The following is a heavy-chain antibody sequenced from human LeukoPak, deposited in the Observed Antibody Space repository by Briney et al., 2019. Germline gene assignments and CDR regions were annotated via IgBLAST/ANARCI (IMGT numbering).Heavy chain of an antibody. CDR2: ISGSGASS. V-gene: IGHV3-23*01. CDR3: AKSSDWYPTYRFDC. Sequence: PGGSLRLSCAASGFTFSSYAMTWVRQAPGKGLEWVSAISGSGASSYYADSVKGRFTISRDNSNNTLYLQMNSLRAEDTAVYFCAKSSDWYPTYRFDCWGQGTLVTVSS. J-gene: IGHJ4*02. D-gene: IGHD2-21*02. CDR1: GFTFSSYA.